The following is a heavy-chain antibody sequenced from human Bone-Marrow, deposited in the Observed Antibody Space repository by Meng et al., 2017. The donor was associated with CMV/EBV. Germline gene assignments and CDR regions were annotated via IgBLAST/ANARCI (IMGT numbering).Heavy chain of an antibody. CDR2: IKQDGSEK. V-gene: IGHV3-7*01. CDR3: AREPDNLDY. D-gene: IGHD1-1*01. CDR1: GFTFSSYW. J-gene: IGHJ4*02. Sequence: GGSLKISCAASGFTFSSYWMSWVRQAPGKGLEWVAKIKQDGSEKYYVDSVKGRFTISRDNAKNSLYLQMNSLRAEDTAVYYCAREPDNLDYWGQGTRVTGSS.